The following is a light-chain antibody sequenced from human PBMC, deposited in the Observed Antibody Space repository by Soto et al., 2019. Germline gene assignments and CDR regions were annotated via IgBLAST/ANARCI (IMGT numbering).Light chain of an antibody. CDR1: NSNIGDNS. V-gene: IGLV1-44*01. Sequence: VLTQAPSASGTPGQRVTISCSGSNSNIGDNSVAWYQQLPGAAPKLLIYRDNQRPSGVPDRFSGSKSGTSATLAISGLQSDDEADYFCAVWDDSLTGVIFGGGTQLTVL. CDR2: RDN. J-gene: IGLJ2*01. CDR3: AVWDDSLTGVI.